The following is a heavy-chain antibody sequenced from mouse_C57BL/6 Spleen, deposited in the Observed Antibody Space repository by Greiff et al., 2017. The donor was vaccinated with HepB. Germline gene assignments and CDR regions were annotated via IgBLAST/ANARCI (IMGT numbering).Heavy chain of an antibody. CDR2: IDPSDSYT. D-gene: IGHD2-13*01. Sequence: QVQLQQPGAELVKPGASVKLSCKASGYTFTSYWMQWVKQRPGQGLEWIGEIDPSDSYTNYNQKFKGKATLTVDTSSSTAYMQLSSLTSEDSAVYYCARGGDRFAYWGKGTLVTVSA. CDR3: ARGGDRFAY. V-gene: IGHV1-50*01. CDR1: GYTFTSYW. J-gene: IGHJ3*01.